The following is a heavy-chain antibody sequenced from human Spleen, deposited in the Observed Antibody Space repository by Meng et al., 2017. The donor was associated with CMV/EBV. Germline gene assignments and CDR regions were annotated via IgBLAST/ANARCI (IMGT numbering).Heavy chain of an antibody. CDR1: GGSVNNDNYY. D-gene: IGHD3-22*01. Sequence: SETLSLTCSVSGGSVNNDNYYWHWIRQPPGKGLEWIGYVYYSGSTNYSPSLKSRVTISLDTSKNQFSLKLSSVTAADTAVYYCARDGVATTDYYDSSGLYYYYGMDVWGQGTTVTVSS. V-gene: IGHV4-61*01. J-gene: IGHJ6*02. CDR2: VYYSGST. CDR3: ARDGVATTDYYDSSGLYYYYGMDV.